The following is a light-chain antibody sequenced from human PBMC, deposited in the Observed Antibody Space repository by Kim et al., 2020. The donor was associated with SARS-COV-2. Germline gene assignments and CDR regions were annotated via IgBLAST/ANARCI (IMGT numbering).Light chain of an antibody. Sequence: LSPGERATLSCRASQSIDNYLAWYQQKPGQAPRLLIYDTSNRATGIPARCSGSGSGTDFTLTISSLEPEDSAVYYCQQRSRWPPLTFGGGTKLEI. CDR2: DTS. CDR3: QQRSRWPPLT. J-gene: IGKJ4*01. V-gene: IGKV3-11*01. CDR1: QSIDNY.